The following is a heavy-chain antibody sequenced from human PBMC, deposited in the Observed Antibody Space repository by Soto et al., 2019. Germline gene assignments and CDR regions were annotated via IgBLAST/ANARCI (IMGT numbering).Heavy chain of an antibody. CDR3: TSEHEGDY. CDR1: GLTFSNYA. V-gene: IGHV3-30*03. Sequence: QVQLVESGGGVVQPGRSLRLSCAASGLTFSNYAVHWARQAPGKGPEWVAVISYDGSDKKYADSVKGRFTIPRDNSKNTVYLQMNALRAEDTAVYYCTSEHEGDYWGQGTLVTVSS. J-gene: IGHJ4*02. CDR2: ISYDGSDK. D-gene: IGHD2-21*01.